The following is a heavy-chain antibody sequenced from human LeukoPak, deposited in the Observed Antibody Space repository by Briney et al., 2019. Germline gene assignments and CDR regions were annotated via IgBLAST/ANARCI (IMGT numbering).Heavy chain of an antibody. CDR3: ARGSPGTPGYYYYMDV. CDR2: INSDGSST. J-gene: IGHJ6*03. V-gene: IGHV3-74*01. CDR1: GFTFSSYW. D-gene: IGHD3-10*01. Sequence: GGSLRLSCAASGFTFSSYWMHWVRQAPGKGLVWVSRINSDGSSTSYADSVKGRFTISRDNAKNTLYLQMNSLRAEDTAVYYCARGSPGTPGYYYYMDVWGKGTTVTVSS.